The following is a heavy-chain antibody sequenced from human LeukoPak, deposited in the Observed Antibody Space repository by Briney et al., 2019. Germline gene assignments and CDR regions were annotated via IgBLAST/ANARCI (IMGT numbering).Heavy chain of an antibody. V-gene: IGHV1-69*05. CDR3: ARGTYCSGGSCYSADY. J-gene: IGHJ4*02. CDR2: IIPIFGTA. D-gene: IGHD2-15*01. CDR1: GGTFSSSA. Sequence: SVKVSCKASGGTFSSSAISWVRQAPGQGLEWMGGIIPIFGTANYAQKFQGRVTITTDESTSTAYMELSSLRSEDTAVYYCARGTYCSGGSCYSADYWGQGTLVTVSS.